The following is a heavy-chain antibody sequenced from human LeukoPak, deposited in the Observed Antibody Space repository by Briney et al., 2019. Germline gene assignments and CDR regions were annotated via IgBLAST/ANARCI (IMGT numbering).Heavy chain of an antibody. J-gene: IGHJ3*02. Sequence: GASVKVSCKVSGYTLTELSMHWVRQAPGQGLEWMGIINPSGGSTSYAQKFQGRVTMTRDMSTSTVYMELSSLRSEDTAVYYCARDRKETYSGSYYAAFDIWGQGTMVTVSS. D-gene: IGHD1-26*01. V-gene: IGHV1-46*01. CDR1: GYTLTELS. CDR3: ARDRKETYSGSYYAAFDI. CDR2: INPSGGST.